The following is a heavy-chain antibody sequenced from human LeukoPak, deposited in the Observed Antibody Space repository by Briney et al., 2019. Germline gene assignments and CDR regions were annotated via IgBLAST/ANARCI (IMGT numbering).Heavy chain of an antibody. CDR3: ARERLIAGATVFDY. Sequence: SETLFLTCTVSGDSISSHYWSWIRQPPGKGLEWIGCIYCSGSSSYNPSLKSRVTISVDTSNTQFSLKLTSVTAADTAVYFCARERLIAGATVFDYWGQGTLVTVSS. CDR2: IYCSGSS. CDR1: GDSISSHY. J-gene: IGHJ4*02. V-gene: IGHV4-59*11. D-gene: IGHD1-26*01.